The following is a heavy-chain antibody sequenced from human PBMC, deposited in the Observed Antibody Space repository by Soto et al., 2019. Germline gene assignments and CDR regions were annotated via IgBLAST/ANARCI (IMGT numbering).Heavy chain of an antibody. CDR3: AHTGPTMVRGVPYFDY. CDR1: GFSLSTSGVG. V-gene: IGHV2-5*02. D-gene: IGHD3-10*01. J-gene: IGHJ4*02. Sequence: QITLKESGPTLVKPTQTLTLTCTFSGFSLSTSGVGVGWIRQPPGKALEWLALIYWDDDKRYSPSLKSRLTITKVTSKNQVVLTMTNMDPVDTATYYCAHTGPTMVRGVPYFDYWGQGTLVTVSS. CDR2: IYWDDDK.